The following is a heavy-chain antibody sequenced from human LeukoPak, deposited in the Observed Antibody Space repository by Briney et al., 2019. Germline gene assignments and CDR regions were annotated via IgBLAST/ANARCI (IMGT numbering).Heavy chain of an antibody. V-gene: IGHV1-18*01. J-gene: IGHJ4*02. D-gene: IGHD3-22*01. CDR1: GYTFTSYG. Sequence: ASVKVSCKASGYTFTSYGISWVRQAPGQGLEWMGWISAYNGNTNYAQKLQGRVTMTTDTSTSTAYMELRSPRSDDTAVYYCARLGHIGYYDSSGYYLFWGQGTLVTVSS. CDR2: ISAYNGNT. CDR3: ARLGHIGYYDSSGYYLF.